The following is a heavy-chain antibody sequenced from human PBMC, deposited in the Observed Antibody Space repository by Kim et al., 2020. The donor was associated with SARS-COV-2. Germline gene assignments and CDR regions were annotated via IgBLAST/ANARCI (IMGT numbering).Heavy chain of an antibody. CDR2: IYYSGST. V-gene: IGHV4-59*01. D-gene: IGHD3-10*01. CDR3: ARVQYYYGSGSYYKHGMDV. Sequence: SETLSLTCTVSGGSISSYYWSWIRQPPGKGLEWIGYIYYSGSTNYNPSLKSRVTISVDTSKNQFSLKLSSVTAADTAVYYCARVQYYYGSGSYYKHGMDVWSQGTTVTVSS. CDR1: GGSISSYY. J-gene: IGHJ6*02.